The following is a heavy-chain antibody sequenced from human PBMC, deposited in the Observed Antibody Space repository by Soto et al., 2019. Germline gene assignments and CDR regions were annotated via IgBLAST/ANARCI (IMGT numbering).Heavy chain of an antibody. CDR1: GFTFTSYG. CDR3: ARKGQGQASDI. V-gene: IGHV1-18*04. J-gene: IGHJ3*02. CDR2: ISAYNGDT. Sequence: QVQLVQSGAEVKQPGASVRVSCKASGFTFTSYGFIWVRQAPGQGLEWMGWISAYNGDTYYTQKCQGRITITTDTTTSTAYMDLRSLRSDDTALDCWARKGQGQASDIGGQGTTVTVSS.